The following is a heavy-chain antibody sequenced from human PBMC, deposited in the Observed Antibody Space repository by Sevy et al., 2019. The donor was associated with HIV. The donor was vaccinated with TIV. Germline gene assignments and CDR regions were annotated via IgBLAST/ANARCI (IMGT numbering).Heavy chain of an antibody. J-gene: IGHJ3*02. V-gene: IGHV3-9*03. CDR2: ISWNSGSI. CDR3: AKDISDGYCSGGSCSPGAFDI. D-gene: IGHD2-15*01. Sequence: GGSLRLSCAASGFTFDDYAMHWVRQAPGKGLEWVSGISWNSGSIGYADSVKGRFTISRDSAKNSLYLQMNSLRAEDMALYYCAKDISDGYCSGGSCSPGAFDIWGQGTMVTVSS. CDR1: GFTFDDYA.